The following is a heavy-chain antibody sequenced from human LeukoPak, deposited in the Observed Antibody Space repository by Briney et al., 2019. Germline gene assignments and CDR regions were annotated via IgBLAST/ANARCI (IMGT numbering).Heavy chain of an antibody. CDR1: GFTFDDYA. CDR2: ISWNSGSI. V-gene: IGHV3-9*01. J-gene: IGHJ4*02. Sequence: PGRSLRLSCAASGFTFDDYAMHWVRQAPGKGLEWVSGISWNSGSIGYADSVKGRFTISRDNAMNSLYLQMNSLRAEDTAVYYCARRLFGVVGGFDYWGQGTLVTVSS. CDR3: ARRLFGVVGGFDY. D-gene: IGHD3-10*01.